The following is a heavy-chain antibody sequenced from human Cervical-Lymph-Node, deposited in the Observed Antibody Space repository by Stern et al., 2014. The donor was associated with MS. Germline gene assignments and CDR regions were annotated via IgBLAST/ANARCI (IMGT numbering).Heavy chain of an antibody. CDR2: IKPDGSEN. V-gene: IGHV3-7*01. Sequence: VQLVESGGGLVKPGASLRLSCAVSGFTFSNYWMTWVRPAPGKGLAWVARIKPDGSENSYAASVQGRFTITRDNAKNSLYRQMNSLRAEDTAVYYWARAVRELGTWGQGTLVTVSS. CDR3: ARAVRELGT. D-gene: IGHD1-7*01. CDR1: GFTFSNYW. J-gene: IGHJ5*02.